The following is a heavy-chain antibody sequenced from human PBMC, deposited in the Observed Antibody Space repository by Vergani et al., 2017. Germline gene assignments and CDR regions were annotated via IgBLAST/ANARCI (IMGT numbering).Heavy chain of an antibody. V-gene: IGHV3-23*01. CDR3: AKALIPGYYYYYMDV. Sequence: EVQLLESGGGLVQPGGSLRLSCAASGFTFSSYAMSWVRQAPGKGLEWVSAISGSGGSTYYADSVKGRFTISIDNSKNTLYRQMTSLRAEDTAVYYCAKALIPGYYYYYMDVWGKGTTVTVSS. CDR1: GFTFSSYA. D-gene: IGHD3-10*01. J-gene: IGHJ6*03. CDR2: ISGSGGST.